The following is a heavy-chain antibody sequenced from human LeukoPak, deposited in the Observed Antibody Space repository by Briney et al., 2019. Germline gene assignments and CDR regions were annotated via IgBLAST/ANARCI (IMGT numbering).Heavy chain of an antibody. CDR3: ARDRVLVSHGTNYYYGMDV. Sequence: PSETLSLTCAVSGGSISSSNWWSWVRQPPGKGLEWIGYIYHSGSTYYNPSLKSRVTITVDRSKNQFSLELSSVTAADTAVYYCARDRVLVSHGTNYYYGMDVWGQGTTVTVSS. V-gene: IGHV4-4*02. CDR1: GGSISSSNW. CDR2: IYHSGST. J-gene: IGHJ6*02. D-gene: IGHD2-2*01.